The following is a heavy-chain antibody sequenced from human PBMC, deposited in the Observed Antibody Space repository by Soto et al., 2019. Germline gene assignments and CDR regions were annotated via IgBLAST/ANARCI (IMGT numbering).Heavy chain of an antibody. CDR3: AREEGFIVVVPSAKMGWDY. CDR2: INAGNGNT. Sequence: QVQLVQSGAEVKKPGASVKVSCKASGYTFTSYAMHWVRQAPGQRLEWMGWINAGNGNTKYSQKFQGRVTITRDTSASTAYMELSSLRSEDTAVYYCAREEGFIVVVPSAKMGWDYCGQGPLVTVSS. CDR1: GYTFTSYA. V-gene: IGHV1-3*01. J-gene: IGHJ4*02. D-gene: IGHD2-2*01.